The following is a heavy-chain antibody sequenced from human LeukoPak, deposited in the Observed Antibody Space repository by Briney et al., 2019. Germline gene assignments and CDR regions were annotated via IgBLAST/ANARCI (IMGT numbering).Heavy chain of an antibody. D-gene: IGHD2-15*01. CDR3: ARVRPTHYYYFLDV. V-gene: IGHV1-18*01. J-gene: IGHJ6*04. CDR1: GYTFSNFG. Sequence: GASVKVSCKASGYTFSNFGISWVRQAPGQGLEWMGWISVNNGNTNYAQNFQGRVTMTTDTSTSTAYMELRSLRSDDTAVYYCARVRPTHYYYFLDVWGKGTTVTVSS. CDR2: ISVNNGNT.